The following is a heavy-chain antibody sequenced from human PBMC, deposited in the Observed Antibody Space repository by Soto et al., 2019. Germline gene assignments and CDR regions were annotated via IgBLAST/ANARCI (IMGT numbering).Heavy chain of an antibody. V-gene: IGHV4-31*03. Sequence: PSETLSLTCTVSGGSISSGGYYWSWIRQHPGKGLEWIGNIYYTGSTYYNPSLKSRFTISLDTSKNQFSLKLSSVTASDTAVYYCARATSFSGHHGYWGQGTLVTVSS. CDR1: GGSISSGGYY. J-gene: IGHJ4*02. CDR3: ARATSFSGHHGY. D-gene: IGHD2-8*02. CDR2: IYYTGST.